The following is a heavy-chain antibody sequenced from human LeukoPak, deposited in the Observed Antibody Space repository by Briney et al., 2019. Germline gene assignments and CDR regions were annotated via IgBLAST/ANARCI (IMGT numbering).Heavy chain of an antibody. V-gene: IGHV3-11*01. J-gene: IGHJ4*02. CDR3: ERVTGSSSRIDY. D-gene: IGHD6-13*01. CDR2: ISSSGSTI. CDR1: GFTFSDYY. Sequence: GESLRLSCAASGFTFSDYYMSWIRQAPGKGLEWVSYISSSGSTIYYADSVKGRFTISRDNAKNSLYLQMNSLRAEDTAVYYCERVTGSSSRIDYWGQGTPVSVS.